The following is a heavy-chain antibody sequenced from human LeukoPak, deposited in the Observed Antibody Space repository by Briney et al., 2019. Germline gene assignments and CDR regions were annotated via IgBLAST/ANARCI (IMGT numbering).Heavy chain of an antibody. Sequence: PSETLSLTCAVYGGSLSGYYWSWIRQPPGKGLEWIGEINHSGSTNSNPSLKSRVTISVDRSKNQFSLKLSSVTAADTAVYYCARSLYGDYRGFGYWGQGTLVTVPS. CDR3: ARSLYGDYRGFGY. D-gene: IGHD4-17*01. J-gene: IGHJ4*02. CDR1: GGSLSGYY. V-gene: IGHV4-34*01. CDR2: INHSGST.